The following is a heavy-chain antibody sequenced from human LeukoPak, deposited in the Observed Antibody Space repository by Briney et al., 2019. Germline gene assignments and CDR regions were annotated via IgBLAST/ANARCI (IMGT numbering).Heavy chain of an antibody. J-gene: IGHJ4*02. CDR1: GYTFTSYG. Sequence: ASVKVSCKASGYTFTSYGISWVRQVPGQGLEWMGWISAYNSNTNYAQKLQGRVTMTTDTSTSTAYMELRSLRSDDTAVYYCAREEHIAARPLSFDYWGQGTLVTVSS. CDR3: AREEHIAARPLSFDY. CDR2: ISAYNSNT. V-gene: IGHV1-18*01. D-gene: IGHD6-6*01.